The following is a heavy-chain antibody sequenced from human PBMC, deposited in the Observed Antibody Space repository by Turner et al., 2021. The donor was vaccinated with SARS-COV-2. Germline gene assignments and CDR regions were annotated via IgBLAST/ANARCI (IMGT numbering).Heavy chain of an antibody. J-gene: IGHJ4*02. Sequence: QVQLAESGGGVVQPGRSRRLSCAASEFTFSSYGMHWVRQAPGKGLEWVAVISYDGSNKYYADSVKGRFTISRDNSKNTLYLQMNSLRAEDTAVYYCARVRGGSYFGYFDYWGQGTLVTVSS. CDR1: EFTFSSYG. CDR2: ISYDGSNK. D-gene: IGHD1-26*01. CDR3: ARVRGGSYFGYFDY. V-gene: IGHV3-30*19.